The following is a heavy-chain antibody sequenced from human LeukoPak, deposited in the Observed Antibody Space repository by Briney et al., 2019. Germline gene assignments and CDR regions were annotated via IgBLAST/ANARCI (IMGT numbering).Heavy chain of an antibody. V-gene: IGHV1-2*02. J-gene: IGHJ3*02. D-gene: IGHD3-10*01. Sequence: ASVKVSCKASGYTFTGYYMHWVRQAPGQGLEWMGWTNPNSGGTNYAQKSQGRVTMTRDTSISTAYMELSRLRSDDTAVYYCARATAFLLWFGGLMGAFDIWGQGAMVTVSS. CDR1: GYTFTGYY. CDR2: TNPNSGGT. CDR3: ARATAFLLWFGGLMGAFDI.